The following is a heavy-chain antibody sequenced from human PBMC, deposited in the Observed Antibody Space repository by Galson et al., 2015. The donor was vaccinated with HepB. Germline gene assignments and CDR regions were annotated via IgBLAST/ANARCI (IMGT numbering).Heavy chain of an antibody. CDR1: GFFFNNYN. CDR2: IGSTGTTI. J-gene: IGHJ6*02. Sequence: SLRLSCAASGFFFNNYNMNWVRQAPGRGLEWVSYIGSTGTTIYYADSVKGRFTISRDDAKNSLYLQMNSLRAEDTAVYYCARDSRRISLADYAMDVWGQGTTVTVSS. CDR3: ARDSRRISLADYAMDV. V-gene: IGHV3-48*01. D-gene: IGHD2/OR15-2a*01.